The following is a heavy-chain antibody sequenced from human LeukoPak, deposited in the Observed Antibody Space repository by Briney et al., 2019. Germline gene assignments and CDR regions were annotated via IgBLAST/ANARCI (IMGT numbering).Heavy chain of an antibody. V-gene: IGHV1-8*02. Sequence: ASVKVSCKASGYTFTGYYIDWVRQAPGQGLEWMGWMNPNSGNTGYAQKFQGRVTMTRNTSISTAYMELSSLRSEDTAVYYCARGWRGWAFDIWGQGTMVTVSS. J-gene: IGHJ3*02. D-gene: IGHD3-3*01. CDR1: GYTFTGYY. CDR3: ARGWRGWAFDI. CDR2: MNPNSGNT.